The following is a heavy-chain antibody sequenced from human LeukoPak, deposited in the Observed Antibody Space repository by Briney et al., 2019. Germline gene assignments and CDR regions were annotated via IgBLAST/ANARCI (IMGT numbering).Heavy chain of an antibody. V-gene: IGHV4-59*11. CDR3: ARSIQLWSGPFDY. J-gene: IGHJ4*02. CDR1: GGSISSHY. CDR2: IYYSGST. Sequence: SETLSLTCTVSGGSISSHYWSWTRQPPGKGLEWIGYIYYSGSTNYNPSLKSRVTISVDTSKNQFSLKLGSVTAADTAVYYCARSIQLWSGPFDYWGQGTLVTVSS. D-gene: IGHD5-18*01.